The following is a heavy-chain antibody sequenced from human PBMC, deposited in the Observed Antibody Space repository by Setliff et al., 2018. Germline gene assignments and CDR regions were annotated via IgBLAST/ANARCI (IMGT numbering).Heavy chain of an antibody. CDR1: GFTVSSNY. J-gene: IGHJ4*02. Sequence: GGSLRLSCAASGFTVSSNYMSWVRQAPGEGLEWVSVIYSGGSTYYADSVKGRFTISRDNSKNTVYLQMNSLRAEDTAVYYCARADSGYVQALVYWGQGTLVTVSS. V-gene: IGHV3-53*01. CDR3: ARADSGYVQALVY. CDR2: IYSGGST. D-gene: IGHD5-12*01.